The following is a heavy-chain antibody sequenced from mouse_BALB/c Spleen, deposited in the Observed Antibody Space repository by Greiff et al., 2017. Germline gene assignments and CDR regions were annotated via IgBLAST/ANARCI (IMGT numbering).Heavy chain of an antibody. CDR2: INPGSGGT. Sequence: QVQLQQSGAELVRPGTSVKVSCKASGYAFTNYLIEWVKQRPGQGLEWIGVINPGSGGTNYNEKFKGKATLTVDKSSSTAYMELRSLTSEDSAVYYCARGYGSSPFDYWGQGTTLTVSS. CDR3: ARGYGSSPFDY. D-gene: IGHD1-1*01. CDR1: GYAFTNYL. J-gene: IGHJ2*01. V-gene: IGHV1-54*01.